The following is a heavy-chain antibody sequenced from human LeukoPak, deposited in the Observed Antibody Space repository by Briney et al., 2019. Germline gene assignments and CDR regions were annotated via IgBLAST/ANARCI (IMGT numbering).Heavy chain of an antibody. CDR3: ARLPILSYFVH. J-gene: IGHJ4*02. CDR2: IYPGDSDT. CDR1: GYSFTSYW. V-gene: IGHV5-51*01. D-gene: IGHD3-3*02. Sequence: GESLKISCKGSGYSFTSYWIGWVRQMPGKGLAWMGIIYPGDSDTRYRPSFQGQVTISADKSISTAYLQWSSLRASDTAMYYCARLPILSYFVHWGQGALVTVSS.